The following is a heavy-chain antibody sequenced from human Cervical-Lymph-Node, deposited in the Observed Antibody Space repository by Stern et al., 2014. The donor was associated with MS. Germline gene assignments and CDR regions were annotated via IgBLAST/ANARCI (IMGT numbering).Heavy chain of an antibody. V-gene: IGHV3-9*01. CDR3: AKGLGYFDY. CDR2: ISWNSGSI. CDR1: GFTFDDYA. D-gene: IGHD3-16*01. Sequence: EVQLVQSGGGLVQPGRSLRLSCAASGFTFDDYAMHWVRQAPGQGLEWVSGISWNSGSIGYADSVKGRFTISRDNAKNSLYLQMNSLRAEDTALYYCAKGLGYFDYWGQGTLVTVSS. J-gene: IGHJ4*02.